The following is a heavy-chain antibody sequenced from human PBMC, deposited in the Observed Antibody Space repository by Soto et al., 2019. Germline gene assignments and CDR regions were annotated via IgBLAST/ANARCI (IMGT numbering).Heavy chain of an antibody. D-gene: IGHD3-22*01. Sequence: ASVKVSCKASGYTFTSYGISWVRQAPGQGLEWMGWISAYNGNTNYAQKLQGRVTMTTDTSTSTAYLELRSLRSDDTAVYYCARTKRGTYYYDSSGYSGWFDPWGQGTLVTV. J-gene: IGHJ5*02. V-gene: IGHV1-18*04. CDR2: ISAYNGNT. CDR1: GYTFTSYG. CDR3: ARTKRGTYYYDSSGYSGWFDP.